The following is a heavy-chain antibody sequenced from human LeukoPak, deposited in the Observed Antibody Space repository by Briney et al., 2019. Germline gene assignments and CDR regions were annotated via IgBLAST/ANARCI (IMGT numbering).Heavy chain of an antibody. J-gene: IGHJ5*02. CDR3: AREYCSSTSCYGFDP. D-gene: IGHD2-2*01. CDR1: GGSISSYY. Sequence: SETLSLTCTVSGGSISSYYWSWIRQPAGKGLEWIGRIYTSGSTSYNPSLKSRVTMSVDTSKNQFSLKLSSVTAADTAVYYCAREYCSSTSCYGFDPWGQGTLVTVSS. CDR2: IYTSGST. V-gene: IGHV4-4*07.